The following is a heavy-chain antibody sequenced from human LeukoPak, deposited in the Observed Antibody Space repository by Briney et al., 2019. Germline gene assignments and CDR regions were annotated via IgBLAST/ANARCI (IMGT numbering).Heavy chain of an antibody. Sequence: GGSLRLSCAASGFTFNSFWMSWVRQAPGKGLEWVANIKQDGSEKYYVDSVKGRFTISRDNAKNSLYLQMNSLRADDTAVYYCARDRHDYTHYFDYWGQEILVTVSS. D-gene: IGHD4-11*01. CDR3: ARDRHDYTHYFDY. V-gene: IGHV3-7*01. J-gene: IGHJ4*02. CDR1: GFTFNSFW. CDR2: IKQDGSEK.